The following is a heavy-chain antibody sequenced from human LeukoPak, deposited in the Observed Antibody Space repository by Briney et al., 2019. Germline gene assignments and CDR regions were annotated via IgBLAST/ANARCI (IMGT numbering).Heavy chain of an antibody. V-gene: IGHV3-7*01. CDR3: ARYHGGYFAY. Sequence: GGSLRLSCAASGFTFSVFWMSWVRQAPGKGLEWVANTEQDGSEKYYVDSVKGRFTISRDNDNNSMYLQINSLRAEDTAVYYCARYHGGYFAYWGQGTLVTVSS. CDR2: TEQDGSEK. J-gene: IGHJ4*02. CDR1: GFTFSVFW. D-gene: IGHD2-15*01.